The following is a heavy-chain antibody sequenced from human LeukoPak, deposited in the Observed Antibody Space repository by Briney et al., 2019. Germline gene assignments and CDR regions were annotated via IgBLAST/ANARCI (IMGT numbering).Heavy chain of an antibody. CDR2: IYTSGST. D-gene: IGHD2-8*01. CDR1: GGSISSYY. V-gene: IGHV4-4*07. J-gene: IGHJ4*02. Sequence: SETLSLTCTVSGGSISSYYWSWIRQPAGKGLEWIGRIYTSGSTNYNPSLKSRVTISVDTSKNQFSLKLSSVTAADTAVYYCARGRGILYRTPQARTFDYWGQGTLVTVSS. CDR3: ARGRGILYRTPQARTFDY.